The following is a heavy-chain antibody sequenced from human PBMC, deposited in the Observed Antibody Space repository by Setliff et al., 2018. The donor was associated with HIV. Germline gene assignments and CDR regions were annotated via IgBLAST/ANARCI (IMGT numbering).Heavy chain of an antibody. CDR3: ARDPSSGIYYDSSGQYFQN. V-gene: IGHV1-18*01. J-gene: IGHJ1*01. Sequence: ASVKVSCKASGYTFTSYGISWVRQAPGQGLEWMGWISAYNGNTNTAQKFQGRVTMTIDTSTSAAYMELRSLRSDDTAVYYCARDPSSGIYYDSSGQYFQNWGQGTLVTVSS. D-gene: IGHD3-22*01. CDR2: ISAYNGNT. CDR1: GYTFTSYG.